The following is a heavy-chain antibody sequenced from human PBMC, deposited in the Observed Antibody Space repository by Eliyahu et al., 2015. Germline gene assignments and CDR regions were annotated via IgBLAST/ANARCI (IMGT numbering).Heavy chain of an antibody. V-gene: IGHV3-21*01. D-gene: IGHD6-19*01. CDR1: GFTFSSXS. CDR3: ARVAVAGTRYYYQFMDV. Sequence: EVQLVESGGGXVKPGGSXRLXXXASGFTFSSXSMNXVRQAPGKGLEWVSSISSSSSYIYYADSVKGRFTISRDNAENSLYLQMNSLRAEDTAVYYCARVAVAGTRYYYQFMDVWGKGTTVTVSS. CDR2: ISSSSSYI. J-gene: IGHJ6*03.